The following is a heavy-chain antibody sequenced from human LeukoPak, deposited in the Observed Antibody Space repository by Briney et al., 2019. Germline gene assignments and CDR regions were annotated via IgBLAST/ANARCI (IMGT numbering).Heavy chain of an antibody. V-gene: IGHV1-18*01. J-gene: IGHJ4*02. CDR3: ARDRYYYGSGSYYNEDKNQLFDY. CDR2: ISAYNGNT. D-gene: IGHD3-10*01. CDR1: GYTFTSYG. Sequence: ASVKVSRKASGYTFTSYGISWVRQAPGQGLEWMGWISAYNGNTNYAQKLQGRVTMTTDTSTSTAYMELRSLRSDDTAVYYCARDRYYYGSGSYYNEDKNQLFDYWGQGTLVTVSS.